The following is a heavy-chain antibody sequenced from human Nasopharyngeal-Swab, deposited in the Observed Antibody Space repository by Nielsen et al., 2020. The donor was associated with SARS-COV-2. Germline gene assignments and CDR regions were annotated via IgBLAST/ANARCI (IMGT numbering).Heavy chain of an antibody. V-gene: IGHV4-39*01. CDR2: IYYSGST. Sequence: SETLSLTCAVYGGSFSSYYWGWIRQPPGKGLEWIGSIYYSGSTYYNPSLKSRVTISVDTSKNQFSLKLSSVTAADTAVYYCAVSSGWFDYWGQGTLVTVSS. CDR1: GGSFSSYY. D-gene: IGHD6-19*01. J-gene: IGHJ4*02. CDR3: AVSSGWFDY.